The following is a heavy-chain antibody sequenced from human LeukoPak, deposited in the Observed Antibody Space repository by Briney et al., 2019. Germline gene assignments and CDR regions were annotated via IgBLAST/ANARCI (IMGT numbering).Heavy chain of an antibody. V-gene: IGHV4-39*01. CDR3: ARDMTRDAFDI. Sequence: PSETLSLTCSVSGGSISSSSYYWGWIRQPPGKGLEWIGNIYYTGTTYYNPSLRSRVTISVDTSKNQFSLKLNSVTAADTATYYCARDMTRDAFDIWGQGTMVTVSS. J-gene: IGHJ3*02. CDR2: IYYTGTT. D-gene: IGHD2-15*01. CDR1: GGSISSSSYY.